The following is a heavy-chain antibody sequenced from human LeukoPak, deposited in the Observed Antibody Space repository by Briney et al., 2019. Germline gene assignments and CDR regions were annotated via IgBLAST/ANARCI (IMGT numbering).Heavy chain of an antibody. V-gene: IGHV4-61*01. D-gene: IGHD6-19*01. J-gene: IGHJ4*02. CDR1: GYSISSSYY. CDR2: IYYSGST. CDR3: ARGGSGWSGTYDY. Sequence: SETLSLTCTVSGYSISSSYYWSWIRQPPGKGLEWIGYIYYSGSTNYNPSLKSRVTISVDTSKNQFSLKLSSVTAADTAVYYCARGGSGWSGTYDYWGQGTLVTVSS.